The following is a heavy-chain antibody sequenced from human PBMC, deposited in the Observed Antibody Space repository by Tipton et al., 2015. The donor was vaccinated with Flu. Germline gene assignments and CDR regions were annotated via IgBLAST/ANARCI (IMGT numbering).Heavy chain of an antibody. D-gene: IGHD3-22*01. CDR2: IYYSGST. CDR1: GGSISSYY. J-gene: IGHJ4*02. CDR3: ARAPPEYYDSSGYPHFDY. V-gene: IGHV4-59*01. Sequence: TLSLTCTVSGGSISSYYWSWIWQPPGKGLEWIGYIYYSGSTNYNPSLKSRVTISVDTSKNQFSLKLSSVTAADTAVYYCARAPPEYYDSSGYPHFDYWGQGTLVTVSS.